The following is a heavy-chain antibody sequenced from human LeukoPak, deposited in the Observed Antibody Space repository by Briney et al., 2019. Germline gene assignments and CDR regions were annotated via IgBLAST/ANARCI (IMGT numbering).Heavy chain of an antibody. D-gene: IGHD2-2*01. CDR2: ISSSSSYI. J-gene: IGHJ6*02. CDR3: AREIAVPAVYHYYGMDV. V-gene: IGHV3-21*01. Sequence: GGSLRLSCAASGFTFSSYSMNWVRQAPGKGLEWVSSISSSSSYIYYADSVKGRFTISRDNAKNSLYLQMNSLRAEDTAVYYCAREIAVPAVYHYYGMDVWGQGTTVTVSS. CDR1: GFTFSSYS.